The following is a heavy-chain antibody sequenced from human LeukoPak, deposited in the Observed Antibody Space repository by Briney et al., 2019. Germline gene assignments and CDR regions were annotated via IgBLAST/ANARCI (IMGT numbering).Heavy chain of an antibody. D-gene: IGHD6-25*01. J-gene: IGHJ4*02. CDR2: ISYDGSNK. Sequence: GRSLRLSCAASGFTFSSYAMHWVRQAPGKGLEWVAVISYDGSNKYYADSVKGRFTISRDNAKNSLYLQMNSLRAEDTAVYYCAREERHYFDYWGQGTLVTVSS. CDR1: GFTFSSYA. CDR3: AREERHYFDY. V-gene: IGHV3-30-3*01.